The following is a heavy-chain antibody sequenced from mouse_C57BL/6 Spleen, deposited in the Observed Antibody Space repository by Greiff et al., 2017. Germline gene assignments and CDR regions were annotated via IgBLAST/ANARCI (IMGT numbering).Heavy chain of an antibody. Sequence: EVQLQESVAELVRPGASVTLSCTASGFNIKHTYMHWVQQWPEQGLEWLGRIDPANGNTKYAPKFQGKATITADTSSNAAYLQLSSLTSEDTAIYYCAREGYYDYFDYWGQGTTLTVAS. J-gene: IGHJ2*01. CDR2: IDPANGNT. CDR1: GFNIKHTY. CDR3: AREGYYDYFDY. D-gene: IGHD2-3*01. V-gene: IGHV14-3*01.